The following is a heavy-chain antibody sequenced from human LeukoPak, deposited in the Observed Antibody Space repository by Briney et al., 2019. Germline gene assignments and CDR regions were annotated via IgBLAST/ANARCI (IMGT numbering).Heavy chain of an antibody. J-gene: IGHJ4*02. CDR1: EFSVGSNY. D-gene: IGHD3/OR15-3a*01. V-gene: IGHV3-66*01. Sequence: PGGSLRLSCAASEFSVGSNYMTWVRQAPGKGLEWVSLIYSGGSTYYADSVKGRFTISRDNSKNTLYLQMNSLRAEDTAVYYCTRDFWTDYWGQGTLVTVSS. CDR2: IYSGGST. CDR3: TRDFWTDY.